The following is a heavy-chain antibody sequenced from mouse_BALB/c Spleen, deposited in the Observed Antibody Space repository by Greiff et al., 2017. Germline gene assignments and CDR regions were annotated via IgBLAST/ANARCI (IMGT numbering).Heavy chain of an antibody. CDR3: ARGVRPLYYYAMDY. D-gene: IGHD2-14*01. J-gene: IGHJ4*01. V-gene: IGHV1-69*01. Sequence: VQLQQSGAELVMPGASVKMSCKASGYTFTDYWMHWVKQRPGQGLEWIGAIDTSDSYTSYNQKFKGKATLTVDESSSTAYMQLSSLTSEDSAVYYCARGVRPLYYYAMDYWGQGTSVTVSS. CDR1: GYTFTDYW. CDR2: IDTSDSYT.